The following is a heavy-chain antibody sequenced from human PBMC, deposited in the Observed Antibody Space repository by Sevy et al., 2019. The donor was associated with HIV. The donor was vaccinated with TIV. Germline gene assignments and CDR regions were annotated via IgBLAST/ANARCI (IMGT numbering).Heavy chain of an antibody. Sequence: SETLSLTCAVYGGSFSGYYWSWIRQPPGKGLEWIGEINHSGSTNYNPSLKSRVTISVDTSKNQFSLKLSSVTAADTAVYYCARGPVTMVRGVIITGVCFDYWGQGTLVTVSS. J-gene: IGHJ4*02. CDR3: ARGPVTMVRGVIITGVCFDY. V-gene: IGHV4-34*01. D-gene: IGHD3-10*01. CDR2: INHSGST. CDR1: GGSFSGYY.